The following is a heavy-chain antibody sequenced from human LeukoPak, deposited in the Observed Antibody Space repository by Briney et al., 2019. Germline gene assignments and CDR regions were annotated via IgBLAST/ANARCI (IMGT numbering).Heavy chain of an antibody. V-gene: IGHV3-7*01. CDR1: GFTVGTYW. Sequence: PGGSLRLSCVASGFTVGTYWMSWVRQAPGKGLDWVAHIKEDGTRRYYVDSVRGRFTISRDNAKNSLFLQMNSLRVEGTAVFYCVAWGSLVVWGQGTLVTVSS. CDR3: VAWGSLVV. D-gene: IGHD3-16*01. CDR2: IKEDGTRR. J-gene: IGHJ4*02.